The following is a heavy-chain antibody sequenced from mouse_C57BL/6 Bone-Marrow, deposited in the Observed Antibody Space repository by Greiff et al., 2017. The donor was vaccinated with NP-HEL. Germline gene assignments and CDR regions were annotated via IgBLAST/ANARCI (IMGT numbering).Heavy chain of an antibody. D-gene: IGHD2-3*01. CDR2: ILPGSGST. CDR1: GYTFTGYW. Sequence: VQLQQSGAELMKPGASVKLSCKATGYTFTGYWIEWVKQRPGHGLEWIGEILPGSGSTNYNEKFKGKATFTADTSSNTAYMQLSSLTTEDSASYYCARFLPSYDGYYDAMDYWGQGTSVTVSS. J-gene: IGHJ4*01. CDR3: ARFLPSYDGYYDAMDY. V-gene: IGHV1-9*01.